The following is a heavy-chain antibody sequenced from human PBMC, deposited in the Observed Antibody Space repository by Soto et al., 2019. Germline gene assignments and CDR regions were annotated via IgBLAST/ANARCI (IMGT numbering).Heavy chain of an antibody. J-gene: IGHJ4*02. D-gene: IGHD6-13*01. CDR3: AKVEDLDSSSLAPFDY. CDR2: ISGSGGST. CDR1: GFTFSSYA. Sequence: GGSLRLSCAASGFTFSSYAMSWVRQAPGKGLEWVSAISGSGGSTYYADSVKGRFTISRDNSKNTLYLQMNSLRAEETAVYYRAKVEDLDSSSLAPFDYWGQGTLVTVSS. V-gene: IGHV3-23*01.